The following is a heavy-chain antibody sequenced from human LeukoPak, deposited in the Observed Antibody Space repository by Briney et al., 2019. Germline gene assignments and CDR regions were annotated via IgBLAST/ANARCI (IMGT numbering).Heavy chain of an antibody. CDR3: TTRSPARYCSDGACYSSADY. V-gene: IGHV3-15*01. J-gene: IGHJ4*02. CDR1: GFTVSSNY. Sequence: GGSLRLSCAASGFTVSSNYMSWVRQAPGKGLEWVGHIRSKADGGTPDYIAPVKGRFTISRDDSKDTPYLQMNSLNTEDTAMYYCTTRSPARYCSDGACYSSADYWGQGTLVTVSS. CDR2: IRSKADGGTP. D-gene: IGHD2-15*01.